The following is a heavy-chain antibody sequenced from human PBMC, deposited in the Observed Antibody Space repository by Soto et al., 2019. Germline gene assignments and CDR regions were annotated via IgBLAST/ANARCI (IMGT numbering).Heavy chain of an antibody. CDR1: GFTFSDYY. D-gene: IGHD6-13*01. J-gene: IGHJ4*02. V-gene: IGHV3-11*05. CDR3: ARAIWGSNSGSDY. Sequence: QVQLVESGGGLVKPGGSLRLSCAASGFTFSDYYMSWIRQAPGKGLEWVSYISTSSSHTNYADSVKGRFTISSDNAKNTLYLQMNSLTADATAVYYCARAIWGSNSGSDYWGQGTLVTVSS. CDR2: ISTSSSHT.